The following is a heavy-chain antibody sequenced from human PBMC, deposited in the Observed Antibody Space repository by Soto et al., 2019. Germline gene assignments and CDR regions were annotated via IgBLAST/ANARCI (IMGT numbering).Heavy chain of an antibody. CDR1: GGTFSSYA. CDR2: IIPIFSTA. Sequence: QVQLVQSGAEVKKPGSSVKVSCKASGGTFSSYAISWVRQAPVQGLEWMGGIIPIFSTANYEQKFQGRVTITEDESTSTAYMELSSVRSEDTAVYYCARDNIVVVPAAITHNWFDPWGQGTLVTVSS. CDR3: ARDNIVVVPAAITHNWFDP. V-gene: IGHV1-69*01. J-gene: IGHJ5*02. D-gene: IGHD2-2*01.